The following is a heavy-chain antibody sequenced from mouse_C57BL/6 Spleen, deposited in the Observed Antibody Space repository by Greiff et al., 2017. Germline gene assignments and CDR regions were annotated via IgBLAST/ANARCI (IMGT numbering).Heavy chain of an antibody. V-gene: IGHV1-82*01. CDR2: IYPGDGDT. CDR1: GYAFSSSW. D-gene: IGHD2-5*01. CDR3: ARDSNQAWFAY. J-gene: IGHJ3*01. Sequence: QVQRVESGPELVKPGASVKISCKASGYAFSSSWMNWVKQRPGKGLEWIGRIYPGDGDTNYNGKFKGKATLTADKSSSTAYMQLSSLTSEDSAVYFCARDSNQAWFAYWGQGTLVTVSA.